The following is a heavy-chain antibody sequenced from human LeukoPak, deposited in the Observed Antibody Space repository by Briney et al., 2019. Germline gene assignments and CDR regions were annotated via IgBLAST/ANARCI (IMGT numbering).Heavy chain of an antibody. CDR3: VTATWYSSDWILDY. CDR1: EFTFSNYA. CDR2: ISGSGGST. D-gene: IGHD6-25*01. Sequence: PGGSLRLSCLASEFTFSNYAMSWVRQAPGKGLEWVSAISGSGGSTYYADSVKGRFTVSRDNSKNTPYLQMRRLRAEDTAAYYCVTATWYSSDWILDYWGQGVLVTVSS. V-gene: IGHV3-23*01. J-gene: IGHJ4*02.